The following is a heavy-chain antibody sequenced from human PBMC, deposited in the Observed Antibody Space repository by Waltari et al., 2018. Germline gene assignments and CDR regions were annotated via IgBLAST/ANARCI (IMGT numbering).Heavy chain of an antibody. D-gene: IGHD4-17*01. V-gene: IGHV3-21*01. J-gene: IGHJ4*02. Sequence: EVQLVESGGGLVKPGGSLRLSCAASGFTFSSYSMNWVRQAPGKGLEWVSSISSSSRYIYYADSVKGRFTVSRDNAKNSLYLQMNSLRAEDTAVYYCAREDLDYGDYRGHWGQGTLVTVSS. CDR1: GFTFSSYS. CDR2: ISSSSRYI. CDR3: AREDLDYGDYRGH.